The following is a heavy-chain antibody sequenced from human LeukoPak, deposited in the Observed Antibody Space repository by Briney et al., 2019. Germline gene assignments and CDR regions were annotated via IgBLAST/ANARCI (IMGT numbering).Heavy chain of an antibody. J-gene: IGHJ4*02. CDR1: GFTFCSYG. D-gene: IGHD3-10*01. Sequence: GGALRLSCAASGFTFCSYGMHWVRKAPGKGLEWVAVISYDGSNKYYADSVKGRFTISRDNSKNTMYLQMNSLRAEDTAVYYCAKGATDSGSPDYFDYWGQGTLVTVSS. CDR2: ISYDGSNK. V-gene: IGHV3-30*18. CDR3: AKGATDSGSPDYFDY.